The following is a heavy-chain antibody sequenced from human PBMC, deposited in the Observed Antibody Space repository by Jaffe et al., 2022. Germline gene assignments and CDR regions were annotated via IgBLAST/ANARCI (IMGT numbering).Heavy chain of an antibody. V-gene: IGHV3-7*01. CDR1: GFTFGNYW. D-gene: IGHD2-8*02. J-gene: IGHJ4*02. CDR3: ASGFCTGDVCYRSSFDY. CDR2: IKQDGSER. Sequence: EVQVVESGGGLVQPGGSLRLSCEVSGFTFGNYWMSWVRQAPGKGLEWVANIKQDGSERHYVDSVRGRFTISRDNLKNSLSLQMNSLRAEDTAVYYCASGFCTGDVCYRSSFDYWGQGTLVTVSS.